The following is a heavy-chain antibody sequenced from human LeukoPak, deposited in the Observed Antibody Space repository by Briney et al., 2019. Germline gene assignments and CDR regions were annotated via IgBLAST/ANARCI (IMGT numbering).Heavy chain of an antibody. V-gene: IGHV3-30*18. Sequence: GSLRLSCAASGFTFSRYGMHWVRQAPGKGLEWVAVILYDGRNTLFADSVKGRFTISRDNSKNTVYLQMNSLRAEDTAVYYCAKEGGNYSFDSWGQGTLVTVSS. CDR2: ILYDGRNT. D-gene: IGHD4-23*01. CDR3: AKEGGNYSFDS. CDR1: GFTFSRYG. J-gene: IGHJ4*02.